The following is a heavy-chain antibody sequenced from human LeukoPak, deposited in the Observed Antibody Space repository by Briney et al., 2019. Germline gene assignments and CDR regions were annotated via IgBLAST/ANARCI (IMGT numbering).Heavy chain of an antibody. Sequence: WASVKVSCKTSGYTFTTFGITWVRQAPGQGLEWMGWISAYNGNTNFAQKFQGRVTMTTDTSTNTAYMELRSLRSDDTAVYFCARELGAAAGGGYFDYWGQGTLVTVSS. CDR2: ISAYNGNT. J-gene: IGHJ4*02. CDR3: ARELGAAAGGGYFDY. V-gene: IGHV1-18*01. CDR1: GYTFTTFG. D-gene: IGHD6-13*01.